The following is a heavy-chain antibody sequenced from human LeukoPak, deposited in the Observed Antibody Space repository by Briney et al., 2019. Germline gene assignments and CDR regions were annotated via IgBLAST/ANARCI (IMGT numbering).Heavy chain of an antibody. CDR3: AAYSSGYGIY. CDR1: GFTFSSYS. Sequence: GGSLRLSCAASGFTFSSYSMHWVRQAPGKGLEWVAVIWYDGSNKYYADSVKGRFTISRDNSENTLYLKMNSLRAEDTDVYYCAAYSSGYGIYWGQGTLVTVSS. J-gene: IGHJ4*02. V-gene: IGHV3-33*01. CDR2: IWYDGSNK. D-gene: IGHD5-18*01.